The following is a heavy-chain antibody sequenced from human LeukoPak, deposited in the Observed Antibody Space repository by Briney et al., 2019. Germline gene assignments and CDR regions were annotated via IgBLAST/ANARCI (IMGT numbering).Heavy chain of an antibody. CDR1: GFTFSSYA. CDR2: ISGSGGST. J-gene: IGHJ4*02. V-gene: IGHV3-23*01. CDR3: AREDCSSTSCYRFFDY. D-gene: IGHD2-2*02. Sequence: PGGSLRLSCAASGFTFSSYAMSWVRQAPGKGLEWVSAISGSGGSTYYADSVKGRFTISRDNSKNTLYLQMNSLRVEDTAMYYCAREDCSSTSCYRFFDYWGQGTLVTVSS.